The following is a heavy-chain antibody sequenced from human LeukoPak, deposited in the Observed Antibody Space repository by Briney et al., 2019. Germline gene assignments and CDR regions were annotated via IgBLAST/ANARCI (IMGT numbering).Heavy chain of an antibody. D-gene: IGHD6-19*01. V-gene: IGHV4-4*07. J-gene: IGHJ6*02. CDR3: ARSVGDSGWYPYYYYGMDV. Sequence: SETLSLTCTVSGGSISSYYWSWIRQPAGKGLEWIGRIYTSGSTNYNPSLKSRVTMSVDTSKNQFSLKLSSVTAADTAVYYCARSVGDSGWYPYYYYGMDVWGQGTTVTVSS. CDR1: GGSISSYY. CDR2: IYTSGST.